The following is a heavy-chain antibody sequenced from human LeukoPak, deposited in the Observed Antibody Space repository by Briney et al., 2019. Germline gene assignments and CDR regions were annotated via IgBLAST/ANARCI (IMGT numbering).Heavy chain of an antibody. CDR1: GFTVSSNY. D-gene: IGHD1-14*01. V-gene: IGHV3-30-3*01. CDR3: SFAEG. CDR2: ISYDGSNK. Sequence: PGGSLRLSCAASGFTVSSNYMSWVRQAPGKGLEWVAVISYDGSNKYYADSVKGRFTISRDNSKNTLYLQMNSLRAEDTAVYYSSFAEGRGQGTLVTVSS. J-gene: IGHJ4*02.